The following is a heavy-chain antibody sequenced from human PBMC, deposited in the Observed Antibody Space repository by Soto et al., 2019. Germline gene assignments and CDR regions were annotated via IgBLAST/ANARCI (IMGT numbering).Heavy chain of an antibody. CDR1: GFTFSSYA. J-gene: IGHJ4*02. CDR3: ARGDWNYFDY. Sequence: GGSLRLSCAASGFTFSSYAMHWVRQAPGKGLEWVAVISYDGSNKYYADSVKGRFTISRDNSKNTLYLQMNSLRAEDTAVYYCARGDWNYFDYWGQGTLVTVSS. CDR2: ISYDGSNK. V-gene: IGHV3-30*04. D-gene: IGHD1-1*01.